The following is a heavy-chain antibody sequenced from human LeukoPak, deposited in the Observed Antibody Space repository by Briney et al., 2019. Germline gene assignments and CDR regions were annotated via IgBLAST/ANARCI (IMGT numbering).Heavy chain of an antibody. CDR1: GYIFTGNY. J-gene: IGHJ4*02. D-gene: IGHD5-24*01. Sequence: GASVKVSCKASGYIFTGNYIHWVRQAPGQGLEWMGIINPSGGSTNYAQKFRGRVTMSRDTSTSTVYMELRSLRSDDTAVYYCVRDLGPRGIISPQGYWGQGTLVTVSS. V-gene: IGHV1-46*01. CDR3: VRDLGPRGIISPQGY. CDR2: INPSGGST.